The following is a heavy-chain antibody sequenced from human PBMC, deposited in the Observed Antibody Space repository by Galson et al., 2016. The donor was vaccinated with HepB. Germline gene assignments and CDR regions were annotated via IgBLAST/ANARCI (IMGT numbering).Heavy chain of an antibody. CDR3: ARHRSMIAPPLFDI. Sequence: QSGAEVKKPGDSLRISCKASGYSFNRYWISWVRQMPGKGLEWMGRIDPSDSYTNYSPSFEGHVTISSDKSIATAYLHWTSLKASDTAMYYCARHRSMIAPPLFDIWGQGIMVTVSS. J-gene: IGHJ3*02. CDR2: IDPSDSYT. CDR1: GYSFNRYW. V-gene: IGHV5-10-1*01. D-gene: IGHD2-21*01.